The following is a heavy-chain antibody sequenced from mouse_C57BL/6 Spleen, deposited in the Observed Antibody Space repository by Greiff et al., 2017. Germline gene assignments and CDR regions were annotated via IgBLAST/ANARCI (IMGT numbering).Heavy chain of an antibody. J-gene: IGHJ2*01. CDR2: ISPGSGST. CDR3: ARGDSNCLFDY. Sequence: QVQLKQPGAELVKPGASVKMSCKASGYTFTSYWITWVKQRPGQGLEWIGDISPGSGSTNYNEKFKSNATLTVDTSSSTAYMQLSSLTSEDSAVYYCARGDSNCLFDYWGQGTTLTVSS. CDR1: GYTFTSYW. V-gene: IGHV1-55*01. D-gene: IGHD2-5*01.